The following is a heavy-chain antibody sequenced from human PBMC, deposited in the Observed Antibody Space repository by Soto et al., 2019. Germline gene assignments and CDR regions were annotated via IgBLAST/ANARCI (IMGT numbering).Heavy chain of an antibody. CDR2: INHSGST. CDR3: ARARPVLLWFGGGDWFDP. J-gene: IGHJ5*02. D-gene: IGHD3-10*01. Sequence: QVQLQQWGAGLLKPSETLSLTCAVYGGSFSGYYWSWIRQPPGKGLEWIGEINHSGSTNYNPSLKSRVTISVDTSKNQFSRKLSSVTAADTAVYYCARARPVLLWFGGGDWFDPWGQGTLVTVSS. CDR1: GGSFSGYY. V-gene: IGHV4-34*01.